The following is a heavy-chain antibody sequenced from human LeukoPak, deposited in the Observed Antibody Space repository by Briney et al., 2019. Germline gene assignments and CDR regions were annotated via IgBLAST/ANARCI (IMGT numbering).Heavy chain of an antibody. J-gene: IGHJ5*01. D-gene: IGHD6-19*01. V-gene: IGHV5-51*01. CDR2: IYPGDSDT. CDR1: GYNFTNYW. Sequence: GESLKISCKGSGYNFTNYWIGWVRQMPGKGLDWMGIIYPGDSDTRYSPSFQGQATISVDKSISTASLQWSSLKASDTAMYYCATRLGYSSGWYGFWGQGTLVTVSS. CDR3: ATRLGYSSGWYGF.